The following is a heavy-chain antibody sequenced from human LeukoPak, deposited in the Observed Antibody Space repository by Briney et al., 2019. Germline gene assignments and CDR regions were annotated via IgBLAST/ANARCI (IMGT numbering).Heavy chain of an antibody. CDR2: IYYSGST. CDR3: GVVVAGTLWFDP. CDR1: GGSISSYY. J-gene: IGHJ5*02. D-gene: IGHD2-15*01. V-gene: IGHV4-59*01. Sequence: SETLSLTCTVSGGSISSYYWSWIRQPPGKGLEWIGYIYYSGSTNYNPSLKSRVTISVDTSKNQFSLKLSSVTAADTAVYYCGVVVAGTLWFDPWGQGTLVTVSS.